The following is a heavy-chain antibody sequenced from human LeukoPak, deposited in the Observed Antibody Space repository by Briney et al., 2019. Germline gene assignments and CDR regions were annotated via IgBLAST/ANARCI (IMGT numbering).Heavy chain of an antibody. J-gene: IGHJ5*02. CDR2: ISAYNGNT. V-gene: IGHV1-18*01. CDR3: AREGTGYYSGSGSSYGSDP. CDR1: GYTFTSYG. Sequence: GASVKVSCKASGYTFTSYGISWVRQAPGQGLEWMGWISAYNGNTNYAQKLQGRVTMTTDTSTSTAYMELRSLRSDDTAVYYCAREGTGYYSGSGSSYGSDPWGQGTLVTVSS. D-gene: IGHD3-10*01.